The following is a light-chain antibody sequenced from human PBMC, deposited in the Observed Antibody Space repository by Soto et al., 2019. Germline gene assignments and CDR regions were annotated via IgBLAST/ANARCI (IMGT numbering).Light chain of an antibody. CDR3: QQCGSSPPCT. V-gene: IGKV3-20*01. CDR2: GAS. CDR1: QSVTSSY. J-gene: IGKJ2*02. Sequence: EIVLTQSPGTLSLSPGEKATLSCRASQSVTSSYLAWYQQKPGQAPRLLIYGASSRATGIPARFSGSGSGTDFTLTISRLEPEDFAVFYCQQCGSSPPCTFGQGTKLEIK.